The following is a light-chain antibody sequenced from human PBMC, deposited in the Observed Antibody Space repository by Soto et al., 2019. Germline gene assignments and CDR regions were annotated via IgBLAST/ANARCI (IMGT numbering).Light chain of an antibody. Sequence: QSVLTQIPSASGSPGQSVTISCTVTSSDIGGYNYVSWYQQHPGKAPKLMIYDVTKRPSGVPDRFSGSKSGNTASLTVSGLQAEDEADYYFNSYAGNNIYVFGTGTKVTVL. CDR3: NSYAGNNIYV. V-gene: IGLV2-8*01. CDR1: SSDIGGYNY. CDR2: DVT. J-gene: IGLJ1*01.